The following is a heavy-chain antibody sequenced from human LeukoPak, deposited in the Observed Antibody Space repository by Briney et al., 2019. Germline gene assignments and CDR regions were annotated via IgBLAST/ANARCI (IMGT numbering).Heavy chain of an antibody. J-gene: IGHJ3*02. V-gene: IGHV3-21*01. CDR1: GFTFSSYS. CDR3: ARAYSSGWYGAFDI. CDR2: ISSSSSYI. Sequence: GGSLRLSCAASGFTFSSYSMNWVRQAPGKGLEWVSSISSSSSYIYYADSVKGRFTISRDNAKNSLYLQMNSLRAEDTAVYYCARAYSSGWYGAFDIWGQGTMVTVSS. D-gene: IGHD6-19*01.